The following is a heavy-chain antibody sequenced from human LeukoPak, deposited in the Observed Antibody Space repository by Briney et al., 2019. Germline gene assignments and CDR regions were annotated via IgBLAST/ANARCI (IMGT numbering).Heavy chain of an antibody. CDR1: GFTFSRYW. V-gene: IGHV3-23*01. Sequence: GWSLRLSCAASGFTFSRYWMHWLRQAPGKGLVWVSAISGSGGSTYYADSVKGRVTISRDNSKNTLYLQRNSLRADDTAVYYCARGLGTGYTFVYWGRGTLVTVSS. CDR3: ARGLGTGYTFVY. J-gene: IGHJ4*02. CDR2: ISGSGGST. D-gene: IGHD3/OR15-3a*01.